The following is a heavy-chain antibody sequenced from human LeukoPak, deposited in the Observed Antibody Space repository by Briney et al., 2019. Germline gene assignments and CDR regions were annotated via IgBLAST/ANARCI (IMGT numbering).Heavy chain of an antibody. Sequence: KASETLSLTCAVYGGSFSGYYWSWIRQPPGKGLEWIGEINHSGSTNYNPSLKSRVTISVGTSKNQFSLKLSSVTAADTAVYYCAREPRDGYNRLDYWGQGTLVTVSS. D-gene: IGHD5-24*01. CDR2: INHSGST. J-gene: IGHJ4*02. CDR3: AREPRDGYNRLDY. V-gene: IGHV4-34*01. CDR1: GGSFSGYY.